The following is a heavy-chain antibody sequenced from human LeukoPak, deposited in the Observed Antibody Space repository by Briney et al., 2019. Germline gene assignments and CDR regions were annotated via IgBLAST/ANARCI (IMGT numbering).Heavy chain of an antibody. CDR3: ASLLEYNWNDDRHDY. CDR2: ISGSGGST. V-gene: IGHV3-23*01. D-gene: IGHD1-1*01. Sequence: PSETLSLTCTVSGGSISSYYWSWIRQPPGKGLEWVSAISGSGGSTYYADSVKGRFTISRDNSKNTLYLQMNSLRAEDTAVYYCASLLEYNWNDDRHDYWGQGTLVTVSS. CDR1: GGSISSYY. J-gene: IGHJ4*02.